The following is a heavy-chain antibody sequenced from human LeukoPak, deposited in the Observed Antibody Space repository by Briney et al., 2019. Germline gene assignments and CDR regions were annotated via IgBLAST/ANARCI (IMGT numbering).Heavy chain of an antibody. V-gene: IGHV3-48*04. CDR1: GFTFSSYS. CDR2: ISSSSSTI. D-gene: IGHD3-9*01. CDR3: ARDGNRGYFDWFPNY. Sequence: GGSLRLSCAASGFTFSSYSMNWVRQAPGKGLEWVSYISSSSSTIYYADSVKGRFTISRDNAKNSLYLQMNSLRAEDTAVYYCARDGNRGYFDWFPNYWGQGTLVTVSS. J-gene: IGHJ4*02.